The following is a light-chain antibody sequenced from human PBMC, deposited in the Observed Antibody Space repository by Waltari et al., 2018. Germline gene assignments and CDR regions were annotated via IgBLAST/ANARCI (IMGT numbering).Light chain of an antibody. CDR2: RRD. CDR1: GSNIGTNF. CDR3: AAWDDSLSAVV. Sequence: QSALTQPPAASGTPGQRLILSCSGTGSNIGTNFVYCYQQFPGTAPKLLIYRRDQRASGVPDRFSGSKSGSSASLAISGLQSEDESLYYCAAWDDSLSAVVFGGGTQVTVL. V-gene: IGLV1-47*01. J-gene: IGLJ7*01.